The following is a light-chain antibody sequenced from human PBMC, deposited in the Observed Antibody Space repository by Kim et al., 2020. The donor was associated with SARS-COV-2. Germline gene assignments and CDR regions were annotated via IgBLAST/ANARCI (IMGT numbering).Light chain of an antibody. CDR3: QQYHRYPYT. Sequence: SESGGDRGNITCRASQTSSSRLDWYKQKPGKDANLLIDKGSSLESGVPTRFSGSGSGTEFTLTISSLQPDDFATYCCQQYHRYPYTFGEGTKLEI. CDR2: KGS. V-gene: IGKV1-5*03. CDR1: QTSSSR. J-gene: IGKJ2*01.